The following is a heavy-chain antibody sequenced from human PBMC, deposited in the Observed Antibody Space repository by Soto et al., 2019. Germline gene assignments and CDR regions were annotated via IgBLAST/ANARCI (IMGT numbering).Heavy chain of an antibody. CDR1: GLSFCTYW. V-gene: IGHV3-7*03. D-gene: IGHD1-26*01. CDR3: ASGEWETRI. J-gene: IGHJ4*02. CDR2: RNADGREN. Sequence: VSLRLSCAASGLSFCTYWLSCDRQASGKGLEGFASRNADGRENLCVESVKGRFTSSSDYAKNSLYLQMNSLTAEGTVVYCCASGEWETRIWRQGTLVTVSS.